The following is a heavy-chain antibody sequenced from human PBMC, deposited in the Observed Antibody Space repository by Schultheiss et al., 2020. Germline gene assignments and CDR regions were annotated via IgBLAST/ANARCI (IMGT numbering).Heavy chain of an antibody. J-gene: IGHJ6*02. CDR1: GFTFSGSA. D-gene: IGHD1-26*01. V-gene: IGHV3-73*01. Sequence: GSLRLSCAASGFTFSGSAMHWVRQASGKGLEWVGRIRSKANSYATAYAASVKGRFTISRDDSKNTAYLQMNSLKTEDTAVYYCTRRVGDYGMDVWGQGTTVTVSS. CDR2: IRSKANSYAT. CDR3: TRRVGDYGMDV.